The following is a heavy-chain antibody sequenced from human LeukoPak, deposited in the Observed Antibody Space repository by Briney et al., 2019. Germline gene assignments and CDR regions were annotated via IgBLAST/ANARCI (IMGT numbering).Heavy chain of an antibody. CDR1: GLSFSSYA. J-gene: IGHJ4*02. CDR2: ISGGGQNI. V-gene: IGHV3-23*01. Sequence: GGSLRLSCAASGLSFSSYAMSWVRQAPGQGLEWGSTISGGGQNIYYADSVKGRFTVSRDHSKNPLSLKMNSLRAEDTAVFYCVKGGSYRPFDYWGQGTLVTVSS. D-gene: IGHD3-16*02. CDR3: VKGGSYRPFDY.